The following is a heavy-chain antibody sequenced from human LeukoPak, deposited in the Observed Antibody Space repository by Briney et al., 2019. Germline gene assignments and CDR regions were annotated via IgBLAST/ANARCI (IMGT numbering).Heavy chain of an antibody. CDR2: LWHSGHT. CDR3: ARSPHCDTGMGYNAGYYFDY. CDR1: GYSISSGYY. Sequence: SETLSLTCSVSGYSISSGYYWAWIRQSPGKGLEWIGILWHSGHTYYNPSLKGPVSVSLDTPRNAFSLTLTSVSAADTAVYTCARSPHCDTGMGYNAGYYFDYWGQGILVTVSS. D-gene: IGHD1-1*01. V-gene: IGHV4-38-2*02. J-gene: IGHJ4*02.